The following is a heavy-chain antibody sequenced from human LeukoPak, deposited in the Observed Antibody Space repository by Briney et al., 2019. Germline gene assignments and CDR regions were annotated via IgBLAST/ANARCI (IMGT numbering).Heavy chain of an antibody. CDR1: GFTFSSYA. J-gene: IGHJ6*02. D-gene: IGHD2-21*02. CDR3: ARGGGYCGGDCYSIYYGMDV. Sequence: PGGSLRLSCAASGFTFSSYAMHWVRQAPGKGLEWVAVISYDGSNKYYADSVKGRFTISRDNSKNTLYLQMNSLRAEDTAVYYCARGGGYCGGDCYSIYYGMDVWGQGTTVTVSS. CDR2: ISYDGSNK. V-gene: IGHV3-30-3*01.